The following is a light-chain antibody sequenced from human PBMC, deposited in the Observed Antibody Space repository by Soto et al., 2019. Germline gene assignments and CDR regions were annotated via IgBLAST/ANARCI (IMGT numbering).Light chain of an antibody. CDR2: DTN. Sequence: QTVVTQEPSLTVSPGGTVTLTCGSTTGAVTSGHYPDWVQQKPAQAPRTLIYDTNNKHSWTPARFSGSLLGGKAALTLSGAQPEDEADYYCLLSYSGTKVFGGGTKLTVL. CDR1: TGAVTSGHY. V-gene: IGLV7-46*01. CDR3: LLSYSGTKV. J-gene: IGLJ3*02.